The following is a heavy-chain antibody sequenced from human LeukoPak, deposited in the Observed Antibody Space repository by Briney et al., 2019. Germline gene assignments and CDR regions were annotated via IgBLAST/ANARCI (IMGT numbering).Heavy chain of an antibody. CDR1: GGSISSSNYY. D-gene: IGHD3-22*01. J-gene: IGHJ1*01. CDR3: ATYSSLNRREFQY. CDR2: IKSDGSEK. V-gene: IGHV3-7*01. Sequence: ETLSLTCTVSGGSISSSNYYWGWIRQPPGKGLQWVANIKSDGSEKYYVDSVKGRFTISRDSAKNSLYLQMNSLRAEDTAVYYCATYSSLNRREFQYRGQGTLLTVSS.